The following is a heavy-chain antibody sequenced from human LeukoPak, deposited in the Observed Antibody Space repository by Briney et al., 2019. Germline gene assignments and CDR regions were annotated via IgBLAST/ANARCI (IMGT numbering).Heavy chain of an antibody. V-gene: IGHV3-53*01. J-gene: IGHJ4*02. CDR3: ARAVYSGSYHVGESDY. D-gene: IGHD1-26*01. CDR2: IHSGGTT. Sequence: GGSPRLSCAASGFTVSSYYMSWVRQAPGKGLEWVSVIHSGGTTNYADSVKGRFTISRDNSKNTLYLQMNSLRAEDTAVYYCARAVYSGSYHVGESDYWGQGTLVTVSS. CDR1: GFTVSSYY.